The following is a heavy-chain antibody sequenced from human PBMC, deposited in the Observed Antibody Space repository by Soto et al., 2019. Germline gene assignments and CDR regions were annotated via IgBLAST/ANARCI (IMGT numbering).Heavy chain of an antibody. Sequence: SETLSLTCTVSGVSISNTSYYWGWIRQPPGKGLEWIATIYFSGSTFYNPSLKSRVTISVDTSKNQFSLELHSVTAADTAMYYCARHGSYWGRGTLVTVSS. V-gene: IGHV4-39*01. CDR1: GVSISNTSYY. J-gene: IGHJ4*02. CDR2: IYFSGST. CDR3: ARHGSY.